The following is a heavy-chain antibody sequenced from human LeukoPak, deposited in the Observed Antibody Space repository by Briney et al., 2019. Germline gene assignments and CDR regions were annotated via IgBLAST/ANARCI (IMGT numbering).Heavy chain of an antibody. CDR1: GGSFNSGSYY. CDR3: ARAMRVDRFFDY. J-gene: IGHJ4*02. D-gene: IGHD5-12*01. Sequence: SQTLSLTCTVSGGSFNSGSYYWRWLRQPAGKGLEWVGRIYTSGSTNYNPSLKSRVTISVDTSKNQFSLQLTSVTAADTAVYYCARAMRVDRFFDYWGQGILVTVSS. V-gene: IGHV4-61*02. CDR2: IYTSGST.